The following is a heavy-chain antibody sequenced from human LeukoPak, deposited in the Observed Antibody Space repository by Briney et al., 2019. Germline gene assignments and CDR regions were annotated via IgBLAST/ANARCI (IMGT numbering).Heavy chain of an antibody. Sequence: GESLKISCKGSGYSFTTYWISWVRQMRGKGLEWMGRIDPSDSYTNYSPSFQGHVTISADTSISTAYLKWSSLKASDTAMYSCAKWGAGGDFDVWGQGTMVTVSS. J-gene: IGHJ3*01. V-gene: IGHV5-10-1*01. CDR2: IDPSDSYT. CDR3: AKWGAGGDFDV. D-gene: IGHD3-16*01. CDR1: GYSFTTYW.